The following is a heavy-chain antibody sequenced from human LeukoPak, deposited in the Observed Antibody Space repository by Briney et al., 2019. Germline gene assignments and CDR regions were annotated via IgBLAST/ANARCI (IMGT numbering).Heavy chain of an antibody. Sequence: GGSLRLSCAASGFTFSSYAMSWVRQGPEKGLEWVSSISGGGDTTYYADSLKGRFTVSRDNSKNTLYLQMNSLRAEDTAVYYCAILPRYGNGRWGQGTLVTVSS. D-gene: IGHD6-25*01. V-gene: IGHV3-23*01. CDR2: ISGGGDTT. J-gene: IGHJ4*02. CDR3: AILPRYGNGR. CDR1: GFTFSSYA.